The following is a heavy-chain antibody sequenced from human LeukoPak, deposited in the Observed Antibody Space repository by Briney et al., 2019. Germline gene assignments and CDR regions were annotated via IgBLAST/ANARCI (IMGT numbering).Heavy chain of an antibody. Sequence: GGSLRLSCAASGFTFSSYGMHWVRQAPGKGLEWVAVIWYDGSNKYYADSVKGRFTISRDNSKNTLYLQMNSLRAEDTAVYYCAREESPYYDFWSGPRGYNWFDPWGQGTLVAVSS. CDR2: IWYDGSNK. J-gene: IGHJ5*02. D-gene: IGHD3-3*01. CDR1: GFTFSSYG. V-gene: IGHV3-33*01. CDR3: AREESPYYDFWSGPRGYNWFDP.